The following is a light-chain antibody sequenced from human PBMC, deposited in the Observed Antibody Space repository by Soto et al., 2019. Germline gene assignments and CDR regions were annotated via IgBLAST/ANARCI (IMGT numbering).Light chain of an antibody. CDR2: VAS. V-gene: IGKV3-15*01. J-gene: IGKJ4*01. Sequence: EIVMTQSPATLSVSPGERATLSCRASQSVSSSLAWYQQKPGQTPKLLIYVASTSATGIPARFSGSGSGTEFTLTISSLQSEDFAVYYCQQYNVWPLTFGGGTKVEVK. CDR1: QSVSSS. CDR3: QQYNVWPLT.